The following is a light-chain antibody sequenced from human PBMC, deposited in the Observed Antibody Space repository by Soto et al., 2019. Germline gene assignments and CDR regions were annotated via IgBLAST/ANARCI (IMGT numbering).Light chain of an antibody. CDR3: SSYASSSTLDV. CDR1: SGDVGGYNS. Sequence: QSVLAQPASVSGSPGQSITISCTGTSGDVGGYNSVSWYQHHPGKAPKLIIYDVSNRPSGVSNRFSGSKSGTTASLTISGLQAEDEADYYCSSYASSSTLDVFGTGTKVTV. CDR2: DVS. V-gene: IGLV2-14*03. J-gene: IGLJ1*01.